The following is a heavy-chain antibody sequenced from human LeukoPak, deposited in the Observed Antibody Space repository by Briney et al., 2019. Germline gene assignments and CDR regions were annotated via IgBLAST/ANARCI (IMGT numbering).Heavy chain of an antibody. CDR1: GFTLSSYA. Sequence: GGSLRLSCAASGFTLSSYAMSWVRQAPGKGLEWVSLISGNAGSTYYADSVKGRFTISRDITKNTLYLQMNSLRAEDTATYYCAKDGLQSLEWLPPLNYWGQGTLVTVSS. CDR3: AKDGLQSLEWLPPLNY. V-gene: IGHV3-23*01. J-gene: IGHJ4*02. CDR2: ISGNAGST. D-gene: IGHD3-3*01.